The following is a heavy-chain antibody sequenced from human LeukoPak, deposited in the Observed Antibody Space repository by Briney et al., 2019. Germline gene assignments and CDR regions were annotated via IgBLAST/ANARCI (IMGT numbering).Heavy chain of an antibody. J-gene: IGHJ4*02. CDR1: GFTVSSNY. D-gene: IGHD4-23*01. CDR3: ASGGPVTPLDY. CDR2: IYSGGST. V-gene: IGHV3-66*02. Sequence: GGSLRLSCAASGFTVSSNYMSWVRQAPGKGLEWVSVIYSGGSTYYADSVKGRFTISRDNSKNTLYPQMNSLRAEDTAVYYCASGGPVTPLDYWGQGTLVTVSS.